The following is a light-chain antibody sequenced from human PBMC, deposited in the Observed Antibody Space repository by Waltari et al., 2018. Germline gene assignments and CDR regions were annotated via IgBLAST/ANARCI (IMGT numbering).Light chain of an antibody. CDR2: DVT. V-gene: IGLV2-23*02. J-gene: IGLJ1*01. Sequence: QSALTQPAYVSGSPGQSITISCTGTSSEIGDLVSWYHQHPDKAPKLMIYDVTKRPSGVSNRFSGSKSGNTASLTISGLQAEDEADYYCYSYAGSNTYVFGAGTKVAVL. CDR3: YSYAGSNTYV. CDR1: SSEIGDL.